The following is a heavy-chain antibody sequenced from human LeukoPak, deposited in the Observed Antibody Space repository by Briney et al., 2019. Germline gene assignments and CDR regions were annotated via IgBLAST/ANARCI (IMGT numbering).Heavy chain of an antibody. V-gene: IGHV3-9*01. J-gene: IGHJ4*02. D-gene: IGHD3-10*01. CDR1: GFTFDDYA. CDR3: AKESYYYGSGSYD. CDR2: ISWNSGSI. Sequence: PGGSLRLSCAASGFTFDDYAMHWVRHAPGKGVEWVSGISWNSGSIGYADSVKGRFTISRDNAKNSLYLQMNSLRAEDTALYYCAKESYYYGSGSYDWGQGTLVTVSS.